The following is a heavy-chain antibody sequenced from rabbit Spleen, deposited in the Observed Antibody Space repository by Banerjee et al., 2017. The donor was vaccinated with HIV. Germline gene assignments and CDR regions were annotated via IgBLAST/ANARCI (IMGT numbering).Heavy chain of an antibody. V-gene: IGHV1S45*01. CDR1: GFDFSAYTF. J-gene: IGHJ6*01. CDR3: ARDTGTSFSTYGMDL. CDR2: IDTGSRDFT. D-gene: IGHD8-1*01. Sequence: EQLAESGGVLVQPGASLTLTCTASGFDFSAYTFMCWVRQAPGKGLEWIACIDTGSRDFTYYASWAKGRFTISKTSSTTVILQMTSLTVADTATYFCARDTGTSFSTYGMDLWGQGTLVTVS.